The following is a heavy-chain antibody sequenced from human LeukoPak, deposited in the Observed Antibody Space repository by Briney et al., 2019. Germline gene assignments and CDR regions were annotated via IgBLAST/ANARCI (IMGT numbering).Heavy chain of an antibody. Sequence: SETLSLTCAVYGGSFSGYYWGWIRQPPGKGLEWIGEINHSGSTNYNPSLKSRVAISVDTSKNQFSLKLSSVTAADPGVYYCARGRRGFDIWRQGTMVTVSS. CDR3: ARGRRGFDI. J-gene: IGHJ3*02. CDR2: INHSGST. CDR1: GGSFSGYY. V-gene: IGHV4-34*01. D-gene: IGHD3-10*01.